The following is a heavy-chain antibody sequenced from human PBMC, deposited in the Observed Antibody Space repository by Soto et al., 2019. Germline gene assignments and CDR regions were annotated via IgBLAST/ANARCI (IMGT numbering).Heavy chain of an antibody. V-gene: IGHV1-46*01. CDR2: INPSGDST. J-gene: IGHJ4*02. D-gene: IGHD3-16*02. CDR3: ARSYYDYVWGSYRSAHFDY. Sequence: GASVKLSCKASGYTFTSYYMHWVRQAPRQGLERMGIINPSGDSTSYAQKFQGRVTMTRDTSTSTVYMELSSLRSEDTAVYYCARSYYDYVWGSYRSAHFDYWGQGTLVTVSS. CDR1: GYTFTSYY.